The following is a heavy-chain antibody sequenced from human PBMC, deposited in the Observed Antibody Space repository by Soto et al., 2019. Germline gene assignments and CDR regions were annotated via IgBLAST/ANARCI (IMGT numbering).Heavy chain of an antibody. Sequence: GLSMKIPWQGAGGHCTSYWIAWVSQIPGKGLEWMGMIYPADSDTRYNPSFQGQVTISADKSTSTAYLQWSSLKASDTALYFCARGLEQTHYYLDVWGKGTTVTVSS. D-gene: IGHD1-1*01. V-gene: IGHV5-51*01. CDR3: ARGLEQTHYYLDV. CDR2: IYPADSDT. CDR1: GGHCTSYW. J-gene: IGHJ6*03.